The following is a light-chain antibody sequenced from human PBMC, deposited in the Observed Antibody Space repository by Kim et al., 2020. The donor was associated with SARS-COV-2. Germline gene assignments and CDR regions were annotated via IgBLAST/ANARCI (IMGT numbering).Light chain of an antibody. Sequence: SLGDRVTITCRASQTVGTWLAWYQQKPGNAPQLLIYKASYLESGVPSRFSGSGSGTYFTLTITNLQPDDFATYYCQQYAYNSPWTFGQGTKVDIK. V-gene: IGKV1-5*03. CDR2: KAS. CDR3: QQYAYNSPWT. CDR1: QTVGTW. J-gene: IGKJ1*01.